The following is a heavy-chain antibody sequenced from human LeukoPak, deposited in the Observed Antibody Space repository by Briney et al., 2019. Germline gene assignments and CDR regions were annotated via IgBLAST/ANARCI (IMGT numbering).Heavy chain of an antibody. CDR2: IYYSGST. J-gene: IGHJ4*02. CDR3: ARVAAAAGTF. Sequence: SETLSLTCTVSGGSISSYYWSWIRQPPGKGLEWIGYIYYSGSTNYNPSLKSRVTISVDTSKNQFSLKLSSVTAADTAVYYCARVAAAAGTFWGQGTLVTVSS. V-gene: IGHV4-59*01. D-gene: IGHD6-13*01. CDR1: GGSISSYY.